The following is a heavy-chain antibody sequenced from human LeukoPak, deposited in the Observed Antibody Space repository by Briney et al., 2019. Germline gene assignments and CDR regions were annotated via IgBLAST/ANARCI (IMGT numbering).Heavy chain of an antibody. CDR2: ISGSGGST. D-gene: IGHD2-8*01. CDR3: AKDVRRCNGGCT. CDR1: GFTFSSYA. Sequence: QPGGSLRLSCAASGFTFSSYAMSWVRQAPGKGLEWVSAISGSGGSTYYADSVKGRFTISRDNSKNTLSLQMNSLRVEDTAIYYCAKDVRRCNGGCTWGQGTLVTVPS. J-gene: IGHJ5*02. V-gene: IGHV3-23*01.